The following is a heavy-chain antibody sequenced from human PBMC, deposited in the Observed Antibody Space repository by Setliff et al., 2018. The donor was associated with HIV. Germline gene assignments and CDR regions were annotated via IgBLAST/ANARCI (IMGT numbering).Heavy chain of an antibody. CDR3: ARGFEGYCSGASCHWFDS. CDR1: AYSITSGHF. V-gene: IGHV4-38-2*02. J-gene: IGHJ5*01. D-gene: IGHD2-15*01. Sequence: SETLSLTCIVSAYSITSGHFWGWIRQPPGKGLEWIGSIYHSGSTYYNPSLKSRVSISVDTSKNQFSLRLSSATVADTAIYYCARGFEGYCSGASCHWFDSWGQGTQVTVSS. CDR2: IYHSGST.